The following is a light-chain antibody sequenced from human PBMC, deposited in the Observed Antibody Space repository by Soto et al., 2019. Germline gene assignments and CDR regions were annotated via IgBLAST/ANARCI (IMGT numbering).Light chain of an antibody. CDR1: SSDVGAYNY. CDR2: EVS. V-gene: IGLV2-14*01. J-gene: IGLJ3*02. Sequence: QSALTQPASVSGSPGQSITISCTGSSSDVGAYNYVSWHQQHPGKAPKLMIYEVSYRPSGISNRFSGSKSGNTASLTISGLQADDEADYYCSSFTISNTWVFGGGTKVTVL. CDR3: SSFTISNTWV.